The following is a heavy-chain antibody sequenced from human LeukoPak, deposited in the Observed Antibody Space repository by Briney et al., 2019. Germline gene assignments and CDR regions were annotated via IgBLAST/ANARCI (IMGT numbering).Heavy chain of an antibody. D-gene: IGHD3-22*01. Sequence: GSLRLSCAASGFTFSNYAIHCVRQAPGKGLEWVAVIAYDGSSTVYADSVKGRFTISRDNSKNTLYLQMNSLRTEDTAVYYCAKSRITMIVVEYDYWGQGTLVTVSS. V-gene: IGHV3-30*04. CDR1: GFTFSNYA. CDR3: AKSRITMIVVEYDY. CDR2: IAYDGSST. J-gene: IGHJ4*02.